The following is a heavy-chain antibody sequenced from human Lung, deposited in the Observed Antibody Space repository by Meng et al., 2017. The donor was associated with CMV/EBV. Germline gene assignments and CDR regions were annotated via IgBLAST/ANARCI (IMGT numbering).Heavy chain of an antibody. Sequence: AHLLQSVPEVKKPGALVRVSCNASCYTLGSYGICWVRQAPGQGLEWMGWFVNYVDTYPAPKFQGRVTMTTDTHTNTAFMELRSLTSDDTAVYYCASGTPGRSYCDYWGQGTLVTVSS. J-gene: IGHJ4*02. D-gene: IGHD2-15*01. CDR3: ASGTPGRSYCDY. CDR1: CYTLGSYG. V-gene: IGHV1-18*01. CDR2: FVNYVDT.